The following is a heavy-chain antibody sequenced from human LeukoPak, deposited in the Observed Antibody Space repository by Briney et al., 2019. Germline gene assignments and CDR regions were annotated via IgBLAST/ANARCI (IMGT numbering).Heavy chain of an antibody. J-gene: IGHJ5*02. Sequence: ASVKVSCKASGYTFTSYYMHWVRQAPGQGLGWMGIINPSGGSTSYAQKFQGRVTMTRDMSTSTVYMELSSLRSEDTAVYYCARGNWNYVGDNWFDPWGQGTLVTVSS. V-gene: IGHV1-46*01. CDR3: ARGNWNYVGDNWFDP. CDR1: GYTFTSYY. D-gene: IGHD1-7*01. CDR2: INPSGGST.